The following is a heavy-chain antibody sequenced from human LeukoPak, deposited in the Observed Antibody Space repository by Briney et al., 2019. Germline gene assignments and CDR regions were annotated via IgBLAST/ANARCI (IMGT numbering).Heavy chain of an antibody. CDR1: GLTVRGNY. J-gene: IGHJ4*02. D-gene: IGHD2-8*02. CDR3: VRAPATNEWRCMDY. Sequence: GGSLRLSCAVSGLTVRGNYMSWVRQAPGKGLEWVANIKQDGSEKRYVDPVKGRFTISRDNAKDSLYLQMNSLRAEDTAVYYCVRAPATNEWRCMDYWGQGTLVTVSS. CDR2: IKQDGSEK. V-gene: IGHV3-7*01.